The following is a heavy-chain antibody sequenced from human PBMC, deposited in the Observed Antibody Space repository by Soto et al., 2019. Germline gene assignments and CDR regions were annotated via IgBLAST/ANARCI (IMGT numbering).Heavy chain of an antibody. CDR2: INHSVST. Sequence: QVQLQQWGAGLFKPSETLSLTCAVYGGSFSGYYWTWIRQPPGTGLEWIGEINHSVSTNYNPSLKSRFTISVDTSKNQFSLKLSSVTAADTAVYYCARDKITGLIDYWGQGTLVTVSS. D-gene: IGHD2-8*02. CDR3: ARDKITGLIDY. V-gene: IGHV4-34*01. J-gene: IGHJ4*02. CDR1: GGSFSGYY.